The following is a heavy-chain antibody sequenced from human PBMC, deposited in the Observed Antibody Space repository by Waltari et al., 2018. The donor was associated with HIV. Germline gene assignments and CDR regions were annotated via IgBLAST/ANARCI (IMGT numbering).Heavy chain of an antibody. D-gene: IGHD2-21*01. CDR2: IDYPGRA. J-gene: IGHJ5*02. CDR3: ARVVASAGLRFDR. Sequence: QVQLQESGPGLVKPSETLSLTCSVSGDSVGSGSSYWSWMRQPPGKGLEWICNIDYPGRANYNPSLKTRVTISADTSKNHLSLKLTSVTAGDTAIYYCARVVASAGLRFDRWGQGSLVTVSS. V-gene: IGHV4-61*03. CDR1: GDSVGSGSSY.